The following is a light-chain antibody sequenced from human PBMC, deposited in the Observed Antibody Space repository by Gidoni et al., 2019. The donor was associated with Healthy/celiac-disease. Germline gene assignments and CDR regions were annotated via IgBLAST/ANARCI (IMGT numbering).Light chain of an antibody. CDR3: SSYTSSSTPVV. J-gene: IGLJ2*01. CDR1: SSDVGGYNY. V-gene: IGLV2-14*01. Sequence: QSALTPPAPVPGSPGQSITISCTGTSSDVGGYNYVSWYQQHPGKAPKLMIYDVSNRPSGVANRFSGSKSGNTASLTISGLQAEDEADYYCSSYTSSSTPVVFGGGTKLTVL. CDR2: DVS.